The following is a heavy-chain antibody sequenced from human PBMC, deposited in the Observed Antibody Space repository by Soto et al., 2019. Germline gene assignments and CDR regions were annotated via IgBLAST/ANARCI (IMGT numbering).Heavy chain of an antibody. Sequence: GASENGSCKAAGGAFSSYAISWVRQAPGQGLEWMGGIIPIFGTANYAQKFQGRVTITADESTSTAYMELSSLRSEETAVYYCARVLEIHYYENSVSDTGFSSFHGMHALRQGLPVT. CDR3: ARVLEIHYYENSVSDTGFSSFHGMHA. CDR1: GGAFSSYA. CDR2: IIPIFGTA. V-gene: IGHV1-69*13. D-gene: IGHD3-22*01. J-gene: IGHJ6*02.